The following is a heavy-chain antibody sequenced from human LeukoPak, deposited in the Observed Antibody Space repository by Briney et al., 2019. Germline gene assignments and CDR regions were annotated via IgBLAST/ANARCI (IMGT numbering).Heavy chain of an antibody. CDR1: GGSLINYY. V-gene: IGHV4-59*01. J-gene: IGHJ4*02. CDR3: ARVSSSGILDY. CDR2: IYYSGWT. D-gene: IGHD3-22*01. Sequence: PSETLALTCTVSGGSLINYYCSWIRHPTGKGWDWHGSIYYSGWTNYNPSLKSRVTISVDTSKHQFSVKLSYVTAADTAAYYCARVSSSGILDYWDQGTLVTVSS.